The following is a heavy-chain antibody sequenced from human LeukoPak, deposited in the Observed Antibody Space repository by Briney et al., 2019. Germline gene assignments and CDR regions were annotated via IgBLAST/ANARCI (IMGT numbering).Heavy chain of an antibody. J-gene: IGHJ5*02. CDR1: GFIFSNYN. CDR2: ISSSSSYI. V-gene: IGHV3-21*01. D-gene: IGHD5-18*01. CDR3: AKNYVDTATAGFDP. Sequence: GGSLRLSCAASGFIFSNYNMNWVRQAPGKGLEWVSSISSSSSYIYYADSVKGRFTISRDNAKTSIYLQMNSLRAEDTAVYYCAKNYVDTATAGFDPWGQGTLVTVSS.